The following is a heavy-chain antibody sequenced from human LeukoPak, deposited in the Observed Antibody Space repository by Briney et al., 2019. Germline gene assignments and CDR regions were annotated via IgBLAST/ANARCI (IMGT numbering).Heavy chain of an antibody. J-gene: IGHJ4*02. CDR2: IYYSGST. V-gene: IGHV4-61*08. CDR1: GGSISSGDYY. D-gene: IGHD3-10*01. Sequence: SQTLSLTCTVSGGSISSGDYYWSWIRQPPGKGLEWIGYIYYSGSTNYNPSLKSRVTMSVDTSKNQFSLKLSSVTAADTAVYYCARDLSRDYGSGSYFDYWGQGTLVTVSS. CDR3: ARDLSRDYGSGSYFDY.